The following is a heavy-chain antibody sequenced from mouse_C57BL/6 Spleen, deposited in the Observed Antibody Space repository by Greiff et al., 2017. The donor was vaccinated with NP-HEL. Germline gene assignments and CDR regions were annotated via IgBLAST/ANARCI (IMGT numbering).Heavy chain of an antibody. D-gene: IGHD1-1*01. CDR2: INPNYGTT. Sequence: EVQLQQSGPELVKPGASVKISCKASGYSFTDYNMNWVKQSNGKSLEWIGVINPNYGTTSYNQKFKGKATLTVDQSSSTAYMQLNSLTSEDSAVYYGAREGGSSYRYAMDYWGQGTSVTVSS. V-gene: IGHV1-39*01. CDR3: AREGGSSYRYAMDY. CDR1: GYSFTDYN. J-gene: IGHJ4*01.